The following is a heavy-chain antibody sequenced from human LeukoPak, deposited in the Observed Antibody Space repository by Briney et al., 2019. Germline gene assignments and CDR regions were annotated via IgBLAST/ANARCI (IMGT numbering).Heavy chain of an antibody. V-gene: IGHV4-59*12. CDR3: ARAGYYYDSSGFNWFDP. CDR2: IYYSGST. D-gene: IGHD3-22*01. Sequence: SETLSLTCTVSGGSISSYYWSWIRQPPGKGLEWIGYIYYSGSTYYNPSLKSRVTISVDTSKNQFSLKLSSVTAADTAVYYCARAGYYYDSSGFNWFDPWGQGTLVTVSS. J-gene: IGHJ5*02. CDR1: GGSISSYY.